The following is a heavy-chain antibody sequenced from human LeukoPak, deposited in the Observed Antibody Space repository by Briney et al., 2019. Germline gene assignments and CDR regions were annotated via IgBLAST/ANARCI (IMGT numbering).Heavy chain of an antibody. CDR1: GFTFSSYS. J-gene: IGHJ3*02. Sequence: PGGSLRLSCAASGFTFSSYSMNWVRQAPGKGLEWVSYISSSSSTIYYADSVKGRFTISRDNAKNSLYLQMNSLRAEETAVYYCARDPIIVGGPFSAFDIWGQGTMVTVSS. CDR2: ISSSSSTI. D-gene: IGHD1-26*01. V-gene: IGHV3-48*01. CDR3: ARDPIIVGGPFSAFDI.